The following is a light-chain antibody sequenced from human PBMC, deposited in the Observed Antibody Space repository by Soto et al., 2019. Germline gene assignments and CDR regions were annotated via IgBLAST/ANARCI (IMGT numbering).Light chain of an antibody. CDR3: QPYGSSRT. Sequence: EIVLTQSPGTLSLSPGERATLSCRASQSVSSSYLAWYQQKPGQAPRLLIYGASSRAPGIPDRFSGSGSGTDFTLTISRLEPEDFAVYYCQPYGSSRTFGQGTKLEIK. CDR2: GAS. J-gene: IGKJ2*02. CDR1: QSVSSSY. V-gene: IGKV3-20*01.